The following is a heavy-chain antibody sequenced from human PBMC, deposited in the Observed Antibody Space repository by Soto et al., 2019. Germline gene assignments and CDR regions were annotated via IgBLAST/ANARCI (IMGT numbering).Heavy chain of an antibody. J-gene: IGHJ2*01. D-gene: IGHD3-3*01. CDR2: IIPIFGTA. Sequence: QVQLVQSGAEVKKPGSSVKVSCKASGGTFSSYAISWVRQAPGQGLEWMGWIIPIFGTANYAQKFQGRVTITADESTSTAYMELSSLRYEDTAVYYCARGLLAIFGVVTSDWYFDLWGRGTLVTVSS. CDR1: GGTFSSYA. V-gene: IGHV1-69*01. CDR3: ARGLLAIFGVVTSDWYFDL.